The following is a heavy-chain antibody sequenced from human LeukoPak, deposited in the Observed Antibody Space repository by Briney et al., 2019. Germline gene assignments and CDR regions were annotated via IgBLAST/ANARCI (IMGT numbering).Heavy chain of an antibody. CDR1: GFTFSSYG. J-gene: IGHJ5*02. CDR3: AKDVSYSSGWYRTNWFDP. Sequence: PGRSLRLSCAASGFTFSSYGMHWVRQAPGKGLEWVAVISYDGSNKYYADSVKGRFTISRDNSKNMLYLQMNSLRAEDTAVYYCAKDVSYSSGWYRTNWFDPWGQGTLVTVSS. CDR2: ISYDGSNK. V-gene: IGHV3-30*18. D-gene: IGHD6-19*01.